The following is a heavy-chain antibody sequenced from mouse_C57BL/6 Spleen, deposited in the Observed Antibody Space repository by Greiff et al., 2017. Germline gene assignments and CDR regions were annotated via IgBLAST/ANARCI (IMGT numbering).Heavy chain of an antibody. V-gene: IGHV6-6*01. J-gene: IGHJ3*01. CDR1: GFTFSDAW. Sequence: EVQLQESGGGLVQPGGSMKLSCAASGFTFSDAWMDWVRQSPEKGLEWVAEIRNKANNHATYYAESVKGRFTISRDDSKSSVYLQMNSLRAEDTGIDYCTRPGDVPFAYWGQGTLVTVSA. CDR3: TRPGDVPFAY. CDR2: IRNKANNHAT.